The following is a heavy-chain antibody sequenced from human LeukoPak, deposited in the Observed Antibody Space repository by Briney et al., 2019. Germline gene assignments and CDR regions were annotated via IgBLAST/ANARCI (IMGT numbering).Heavy chain of an antibody. CDR2: ISGSGGST. V-gene: IGHV3-23*01. Sequence: GGTLRLSCAASGFTFSSYGMSWVRQAPGKGLEWVSAISGSGGSTYYADSVKGRFTISRDNSKNTLYLQMNSLRAEDTAVYYCAKGPMVRIDYWGQGTLVTVSS. CDR3: AKGPMVRIDY. D-gene: IGHD3-10*01. CDR1: GFTFSSYG. J-gene: IGHJ4*02.